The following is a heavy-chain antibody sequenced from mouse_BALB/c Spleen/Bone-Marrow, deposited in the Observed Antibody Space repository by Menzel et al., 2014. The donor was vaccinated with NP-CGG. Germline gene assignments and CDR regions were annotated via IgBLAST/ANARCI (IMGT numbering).Heavy chain of an antibody. V-gene: IGHV14-3*02. CDR1: GFNIKDTY. Sequence: VQLQQPGAELVKPGASVKLSCTASGFNIKDTYMHWVKQRPEQGLEWIGRIDPANGNTKYDPKFQGKATITADTSSNTAYLQLGSLEFEDTAVYYCASYYYGSSLFAYWGQGTLVTVSA. CDR3: ASYYYGSSLFAY. CDR2: IDPANGNT. D-gene: IGHD1-1*01. J-gene: IGHJ3*01.